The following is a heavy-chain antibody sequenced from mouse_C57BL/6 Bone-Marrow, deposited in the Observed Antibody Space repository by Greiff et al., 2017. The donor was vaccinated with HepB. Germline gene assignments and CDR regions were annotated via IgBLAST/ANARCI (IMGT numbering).Heavy chain of an antibody. CDR2: IYPGSGST. CDR3: ARGTGTDWYFDV. CDR1: GYTFTSYW. D-gene: IGHD4-1*01. J-gene: IGHJ1*03. V-gene: IGHV1-55*01. Sequence: VQLQQSGAELVKPGASVKMSCKASGYTFTSYWITWVKQRPGQGLEWIGDIYPGSGSTNYNEKFKSKATLTVDTSSSTAYMQLSSLTSEDSAVYYCARGTGTDWYFDVWGTGTTVTVSS.